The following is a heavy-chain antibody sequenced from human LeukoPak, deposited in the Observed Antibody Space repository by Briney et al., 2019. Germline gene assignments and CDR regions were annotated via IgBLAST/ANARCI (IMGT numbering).Heavy chain of an antibody. V-gene: IGHV3-64D*09. CDR1: EFTFSSYA. D-gene: IGHD2-2*01. J-gene: IGHJ4*02. CDR3: LKGYCSSISCYGDY. Sequence: QPGGSLRLSCSASEFTFSSYAMHWVRQAPGKRLEYVSAISSNGGSTYYADSVKGRFTISRDNSKNTLYLQMSSLRAEDTAVYYCLKGYCSSISCYGDYWGQGTLVTVSS. CDR2: ISSNGGST.